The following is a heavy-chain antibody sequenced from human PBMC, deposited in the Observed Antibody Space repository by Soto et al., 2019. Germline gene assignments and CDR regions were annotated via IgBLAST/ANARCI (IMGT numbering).Heavy chain of an antibody. V-gene: IGHV4-59*08. D-gene: IGHD3-9*01. CDR2: IYYSGST. Sequence: PSETLSLTCTVSGGSIISYYWIWIRQPPGKGLEWIGYIYYSGSTNYNPSLKSRVTISVDTSKNQFSLKLSSVTAADTAVYYCARHDILTGRGRYYFDYWGQGTLVTVSS. J-gene: IGHJ4*02. CDR1: GGSIISYY. CDR3: ARHDILTGRGRYYFDY.